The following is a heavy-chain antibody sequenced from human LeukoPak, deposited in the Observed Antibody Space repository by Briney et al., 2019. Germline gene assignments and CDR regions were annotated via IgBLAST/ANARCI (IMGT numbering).Heavy chain of an antibody. Sequence: GGSLRLSCAASGFTFSSYGMHWVRQAPGKGLEWVAVIWYNGSNKYYADSVKGRFTISRDNSKNTLYLQMNSLRAEDTAVYYCARERYSSSSVYFDYWGQGTLVTVSS. D-gene: IGHD6-6*01. CDR3: ARERYSSSSVYFDY. CDR2: IWYNGSNK. CDR1: GFTFSSYG. V-gene: IGHV3-33*01. J-gene: IGHJ4*02.